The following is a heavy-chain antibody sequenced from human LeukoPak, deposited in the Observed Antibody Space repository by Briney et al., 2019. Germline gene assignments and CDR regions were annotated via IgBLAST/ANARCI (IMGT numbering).Heavy chain of an antibody. CDR1: GYTFTNCA. CDR3: ATVGVVRGVPHFNY. Sequence: ASVKVSCTASGYTFTNCAMHWVRQAPGQRLEWMGWINAGNGNTKYSQKFQGRVTITRDTSASTAYMELSSLTSEDTAVYYCATVGVVRGVPHFNYWGQGTLVTVSS. D-gene: IGHD3-10*01. V-gene: IGHV1-3*01. CDR2: INAGNGNT. J-gene: IGHJ4*02.